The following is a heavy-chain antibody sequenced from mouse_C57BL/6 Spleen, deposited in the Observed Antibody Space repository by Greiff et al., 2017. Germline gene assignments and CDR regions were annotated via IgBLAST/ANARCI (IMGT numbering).Heavy chain of an antibody. Sequence: QVQLQQSGAELVRPGASVTLSCKASGYTFTDYEMHWVKQTPVHGLEWIGAIDPETGGTDYNQKFKGKAILTADKSSSTAYMELRSLTSEDSAVYYCTREAYYYGRSPGFADWGQGTLVTGSA. D-gene: IGHD1-1*01. V-gene: IGHV1-15*01. CDR2: IDPETGGT. CDR1: GYTFTDYE. CDR3: TREAYYYGRSPGFAD. J-gene: IGHJ3*01.